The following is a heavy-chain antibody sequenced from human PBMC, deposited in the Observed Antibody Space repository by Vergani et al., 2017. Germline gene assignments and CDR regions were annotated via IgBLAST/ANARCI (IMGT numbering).Heavy chain of an antibody. CDR2: IYYSGST. Sequence: QVQLQQWGAGLLKPSETLSLTCAVSGGSISSSSYYWGWIRQPPGKGLEWIGSIYYSGSTYYNPSLKSRVTISVDTSKNQFSLKLSSVTAADTAVYYCASSYGSGSYSAFDIWGQGTMVTVSS. CDR3: ASSYGSGSYSAFDI. J-gene: IGHJ3*02. V-gene: IGHV4-39*07. D-gene: IGHD3-10*01. CDR1: GGSISSSSYY.